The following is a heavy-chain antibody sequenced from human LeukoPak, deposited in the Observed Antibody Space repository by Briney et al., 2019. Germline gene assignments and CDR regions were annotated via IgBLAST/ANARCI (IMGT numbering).Heavy chain of an antibody. V-gene: IGHV1-2*02. D-gene: IGHD2-15*01. Sequence: ASVKVSCKASGYTFTGYYMHWVRQAPGQGLEWMGWINPNSGGTNYAQKFQGRVTMTRDTSISTAYMELSRLRSDDTAVYYCARAPPYIVVVVAAGNAFDIWGQGTMATVSS. CDR3: ARAPPYIVVVVAAGNAFDI. J-gene: IGHJ3*02. CDR2: INPNSGGT. CDR1: GYTFTGYY.